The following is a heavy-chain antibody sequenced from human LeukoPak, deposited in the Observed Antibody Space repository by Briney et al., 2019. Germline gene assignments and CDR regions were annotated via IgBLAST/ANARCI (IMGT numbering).Heavy chain of an antibody. CDR2: INHSGST. V-gene: IGHV4-34*01. D-gene: IGHD2-15*01. Sequence: SETLSLTCAVYGGSFSGYYWSWIRQPPGKGLEWIGEINHSGSTNYNSSLKSRVTISVDTSKNQFSLKLSSVTAADTAVYYCARGGPYCSGGSCYGYYFDYWGQGTLVTVSS. CDR3: ARGGPYCSGGSCYGYYFDY. J-gene: IGHJ4*02. CDR1: GGSFSGYY.